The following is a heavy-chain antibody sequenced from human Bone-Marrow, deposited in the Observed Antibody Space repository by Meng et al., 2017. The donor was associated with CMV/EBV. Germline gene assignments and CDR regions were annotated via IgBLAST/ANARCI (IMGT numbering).Heavy chain of an antibody. J-gene: IGHJ4*02. CDR2: ISSSGSTI. V-gene: IGHV3-48*03. CDR1: GFTFSSYE. CDR3: AKASCSSTSCHPYYFDY. Sequence: GGSLRLSYAASGFTFSSYEMNWVRQAPGKGLEWVSYISSSGSTIYYADSVKGRFTISRDNAKNSLYLQMNSLRAEDTAVYYCAKASCSSTSCHPYYFDYWGQGTLVTVSS. D-gene: IGHD2-2*01.